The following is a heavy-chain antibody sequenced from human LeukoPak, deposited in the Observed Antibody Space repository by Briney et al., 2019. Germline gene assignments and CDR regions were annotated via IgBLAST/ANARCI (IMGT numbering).Heavy chain of an antibody. CDR1: GFTFSDYY. V-gene: IGHV3-11*06. J-gene: IGHJ3*02. CDR3: ASSSYDILTGYYQGGDAFDI. Sequence: GGSLRLSCAASGFTFSDYYMSWIRQAPGKGLEWVSYISSSSSHTNSADSVKGRFTISIDNAKNSLYLQMNSLRIEDTAVYYCASSSYDILTGYYQGGDAFDIWGQGTMVTVSS. CDR2: ISSSSSHT. D-gene: IGHD3-9*01.